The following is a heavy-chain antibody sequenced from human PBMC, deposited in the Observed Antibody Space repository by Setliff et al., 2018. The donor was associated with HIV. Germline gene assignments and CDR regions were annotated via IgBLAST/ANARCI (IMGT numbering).Heavy chain of an antibody. D-gene: IGHD3-3*01. V-gene: IGHV4-39*07. CDR1: GGSISSSSYY. CDR3: ASLEGLEKTRGEESDS. CDR2: IYYSGST. J-gene: IGHJ4*02. Sequence: KTSETLSLTCTVSGGSISSSSYYWGWIRQPPGKGLEWIGSIYYSGSTYYNPSLKSRVTISVDTSKNQFSLKLSSVTSEDTAIYYCASLEGLEKTRGEESDSWGQGTLVTVSS.